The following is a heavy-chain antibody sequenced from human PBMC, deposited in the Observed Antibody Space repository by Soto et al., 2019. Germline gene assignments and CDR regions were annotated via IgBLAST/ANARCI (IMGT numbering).Heavy chain of an antibody. J-gene: IGHJ6*02. CDR1: GFTFSSYA. D-gene: IGHD3-3*01. CDR2: ISGSGGST. V-gene: IGHV3-23*01. CDR3: AKDLRVEVLRFLEWSHQDYYYYGMDV. Sequence: LRLSCAASGFTFSSYAISWVRQAPVKLLGWVSAISGSGGSTYYADSVKGRFTISRDNSKNTLYLQMNSLRAEDTAVYYCAKDLRVEVLRFLEWSHQDYYYYGMDVWGQGTTVTVSS.